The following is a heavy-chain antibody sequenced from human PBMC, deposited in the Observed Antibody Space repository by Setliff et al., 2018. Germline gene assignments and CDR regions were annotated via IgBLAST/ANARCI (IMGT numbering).Heavy chain of an antibody. CDR2: IYHGGDT. Sequence: SETLSLTCTVSGGSISRGVYYWGWIRQPPGKGLEWIGRIYHGGDTYYNASLTSRLTIPVDTSKNQFSLKLRSVTAADTAVYYCARTGTYRYFDYWGQGALVTVSS. D-gene: IGHD1-1*01. CDR3: ARTGTYRYFDY. CDR1: GGSISRGVYY. J-gene: IGHJ4*02. V-gene: IGHV4-39*01.